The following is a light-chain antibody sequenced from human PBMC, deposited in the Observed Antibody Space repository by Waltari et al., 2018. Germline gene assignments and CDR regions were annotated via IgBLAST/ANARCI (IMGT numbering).Light chain of an antibody. J-gene: IGKJ4*01. CDR2: AAS. CDR1: QSISSY. V-gene: IGKV1-39*01. CDR3: QQSYSTPS. Sequence: DIQITHSPSSLSASVGDRVTITCRASQSISSYLNWYQQKPGKAPKLLIYAASSLQSGVPSRFSGSGSGTDFTLTISSRQPEDFATYYCQQSYSTPSFGGGTKMEIK.